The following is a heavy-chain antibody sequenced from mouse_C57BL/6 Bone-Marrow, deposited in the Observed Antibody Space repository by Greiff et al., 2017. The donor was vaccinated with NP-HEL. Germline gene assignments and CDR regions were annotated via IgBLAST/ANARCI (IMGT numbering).Heavy chain of an antibody. CDR2: IDPSDSYT. D-gene: IGHD1-1*01. CDR3: ARDYGSSWDYFDY. Sequence: QVQLQQPGAELVKPGASVKLSCKASGYTFTSYWMQWVKQRPGQGLERIGEIDPSDSYTNYNQKFKGKATLTVDTSSSTAYMQLSSLTSEDSAVYYCARDYGSSWDYFDYWGQGTTLTVSS. J-gene: IGHJ2*01. CDR1: GYTFTSYW. V-gene: IGHV1-50*01.